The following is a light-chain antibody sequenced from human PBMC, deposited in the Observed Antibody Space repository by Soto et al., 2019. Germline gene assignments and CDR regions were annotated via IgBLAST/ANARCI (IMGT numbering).Light chain of an antibody. CDR1: ALPTRF. V-gene: IGLV3-10*01. CDR2: EDN. Sequence: SYELTQPPSVSVSPGQTARITCSGDALPTRFAHWYKQKAGHAPVQVIYEDNKRPSGIPERFSGFSSGTVATLVISEAQVEDEGDYYCFSPDNSGNLGVFGPGTKLTVL. J-gene: IGLJ1*01. CDR3: FSPDNSGNLGV.